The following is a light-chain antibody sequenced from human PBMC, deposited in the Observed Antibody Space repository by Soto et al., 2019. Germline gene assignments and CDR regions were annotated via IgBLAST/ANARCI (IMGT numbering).Light chain of an antibody. V-gene: IGKV3-20*01. Sequence: EIVLTQSPGTLSLSPGERATLSCRASQSVSSSYLAWYQQKPGQAPRLLIYGASSRATGIPDRFSGSGSGTDFTLTISRLEPEDFAVYYCHQYGSSVWTVGQGTKVEIK. CDR2: GAS. J-gene: IGKJ1*01. CDR3: HQYGSSVWT. CDR1: QSVSSSY.